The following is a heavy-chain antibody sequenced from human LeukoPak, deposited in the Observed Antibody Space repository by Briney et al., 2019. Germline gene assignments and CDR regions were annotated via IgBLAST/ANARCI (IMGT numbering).Heavy chain of an antibody. V-gene: IGHV5-51*01. CDR3: ARHSNWNHIDY. CDR2: TYPDDSDT. J-gene: IGHJ4*02. CDR1: GYAFSSHW. D-gene: IGHD1-1*01. Sequence: GESLQISCKGFGYAFSSHWIGWVRQQPGEGLEWMGITYPDDSDTRYSPSFQGHVTISADKSISTAYMQWSSLMASDNAIYYCARHSNWNHIDYWGQGTLVTVSS.